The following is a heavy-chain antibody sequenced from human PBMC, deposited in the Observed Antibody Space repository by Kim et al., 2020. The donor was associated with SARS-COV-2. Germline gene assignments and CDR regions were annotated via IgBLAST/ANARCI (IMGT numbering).Heavy chain of an antibody. J-gene: IGHJ4*02. D-gene: IGHD4-17*01. CDR2: IYYTGST. CDR1: GGSIRSYY. CDR3: ARHPTVTSGRIFDY. V-gene: IGHV4-59*08. Sequence: SETLSLTCTVSGGSIRSYYWSWIRQPPGKGLEWIGYIYYTGSTNYNPSLKSRVTISVDPSKNQFSLKLSSVTAADTAVYYCARHPTVTSGRIFDYWGQGTLVTVSS.